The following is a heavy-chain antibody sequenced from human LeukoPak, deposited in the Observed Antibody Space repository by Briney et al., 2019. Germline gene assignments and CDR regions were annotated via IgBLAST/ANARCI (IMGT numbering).Heavy chain of an antibody. CDR3: ARRFRTSASGILHHDAYDI. Sequence: SETLSLTCTVSGGSITDHFWGWIRHTPGMGLEWIGHIYGSPTYNPSLKSRVTISNDTSENQIFLQMTSVTAADTAIYYCARRFRTSASGILHHDAYDIWGPGTEVIVSS. CDR1: GGSITDHF. D-gene: IGHD3-10*01. V-gene: IGHV4-4*09. J-gene: IGHJ3*02. CDR2: IYGSP.